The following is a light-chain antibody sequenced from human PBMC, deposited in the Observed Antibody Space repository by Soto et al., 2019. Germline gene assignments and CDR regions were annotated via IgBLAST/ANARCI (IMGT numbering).Light chain of an antibody. CDR2: DGS. J-gene: IGLJ2*01. V-gene: IGLV3-21*02. CDR3: QVWDSSSEHVV. Sequence: SYELTQPPSVSVSPGQTARITCGGKNIGSKSVHWYQQKPGQAPVLVVYDGSDRPSGIPERFSGSNSGNTATLTISRVEAGHEADYYCQVWDSSSEHVVFGGGTKVTVL. CDR1: NIGSKS.